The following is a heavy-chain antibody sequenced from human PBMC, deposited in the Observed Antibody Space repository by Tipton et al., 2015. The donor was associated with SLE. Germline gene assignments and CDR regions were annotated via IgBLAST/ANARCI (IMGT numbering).Heavy chain of an antibody. V-gene: IGHV4-61*02. J-gene: IGHJ4*02. Sequence: LRLSCTVSGGSISSGSYYWSWIRQPAGKGLEWIGRIYTSGSTNYSPSLKSRVTISVDTSKNQFSLKLSSVTAADTAVYYCARSPLIAVSGGFDYWGQGTLVTVSS. CDR3: ARSPLIAVSGGFDY. D-gene: IGHD6-19*01. CDR1: GGSISSGSYY. CDR2: IYTSGST.